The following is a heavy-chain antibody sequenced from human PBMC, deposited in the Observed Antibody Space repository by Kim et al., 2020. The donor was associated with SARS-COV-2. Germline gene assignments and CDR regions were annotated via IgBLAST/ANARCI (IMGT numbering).Heavy chain of an antibody. Sequence: ASVKVSCKASGYTFTSYAMNWVRQAPGQGLEWMGWINTNTGNPTYAQGFTGRFVFSLDTSVSTAYLQISSLKAEDTAVYYCARDIVVVPAAILGGMDVWGQGTTVTVSS. V-gene: IGHV7-4-1*02. D-gene: IGHD2-2*01. CDR1: GYTFTSYA. CDR2: INTNTGNP. J-gene: IGHJ6*02. CDR3: ARDIVVVPAAILGGMDV.